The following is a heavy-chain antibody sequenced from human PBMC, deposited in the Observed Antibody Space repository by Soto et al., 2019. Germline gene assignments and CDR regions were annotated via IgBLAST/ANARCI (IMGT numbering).Heavy chain of an antibody. Sequence: QVQLVQSGAEVKKPGSSVKVSCKASGGTFSSYPVAWVRQAPGQGLEWMGGIVPIFGKVNSAQKFQGRVPITADEPTSKAYMQLSSLTPEDTAVYYCARPRTVATTKGYDYWGPGAMVTVS. D-gene: IGHD1-1*01. CDR1: GGTFSSYP. CDR2: IVPIFGKV. CDR3: ARPRTVATTKGYDY. V-gene: IGHV1-69*01. J-gene: IGHJ4*02.